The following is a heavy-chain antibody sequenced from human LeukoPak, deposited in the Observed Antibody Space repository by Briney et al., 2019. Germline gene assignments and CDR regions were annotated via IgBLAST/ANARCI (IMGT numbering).Heavy chain of an antibody. J-gene: IGHJ4*02. V-gene: IGHV1-24*01. D-gene: IGHD3-22*01. CDR1: GYTLTELS. CDR2: FDPEDGET. Sequence: ASVKVSCKVSGYTLTELSMHWVRQAPGKGLEWMGGFDPEDGETIYAQKFQGRVTMTEDTSTDTAYMELSSLRSEDTAVYYCATFRGYDSSGYYSYHFDYWGQGTLVTVSS. CDR3: ATFRGYDSSGYYSYHFDY.